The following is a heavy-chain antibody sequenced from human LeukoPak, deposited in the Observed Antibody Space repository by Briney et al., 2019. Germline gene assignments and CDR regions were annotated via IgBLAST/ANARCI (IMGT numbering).Heavy chain of an antibody. D-gene: IGHD6-19*01. J-gene: IGHJ4*02. CDR2: ISSSSSYT. CDR1: GFTFSDYY. V-gene: IGHV3-11*06. CDR3: ARTQSSGWIDF. Sequence: GGSLRLSCAASGFTFSDYYMSWIRQAPGKGLEWVSYISSSSSYTNYADSVKGRFTISRHNAKNSLYLQMTSLRAEDTALYYCARTQSSGWIDFWGQGTLVTVSS.